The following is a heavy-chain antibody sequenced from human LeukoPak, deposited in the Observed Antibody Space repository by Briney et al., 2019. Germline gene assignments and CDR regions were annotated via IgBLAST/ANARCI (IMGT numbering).Heavy chain of an antibody. D-gene: IGHD3-10*01. CDR1: GGTFSSYA. J-gene: IGHJ6*02. Sequence: SVKVSFKASGGTFSSYAISWVRQAPGQGLEWMGRIIPILGIANYAQKFQGRVTITADKSTSTAYMELSSLRSEDTAVYYCAAYYYGSGSIGMDVWGQGTTVTVSS. CDR2: IIPILGIA. CDR3: AAYYYGSGSIGMDV. V-gene: IGHV1-69*04.